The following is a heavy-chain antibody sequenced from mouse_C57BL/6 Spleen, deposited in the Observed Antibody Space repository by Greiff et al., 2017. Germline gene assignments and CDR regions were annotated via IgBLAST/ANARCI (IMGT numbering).Heavy chain of an antibody. CDR2: IRNKANGYTT. D-gene: IGHD2-3*01. CDR3: ASHPSDVYYVYFDY. J-gene: IGHJ2*01. CDR1: GFTFTDYY. Sequence: EVMLVESGGGLVQPGGSLSLSCAASGFTFTDYYMSWVRQPPGKALEWLGVIRNKANGYTTESSASVKGRFTISRDNSQIILYLQMNALRAEDSATYYCASHPSDVYYVYFDYWGQGTTLTVSS. V-gene: IGHV7-3*01.